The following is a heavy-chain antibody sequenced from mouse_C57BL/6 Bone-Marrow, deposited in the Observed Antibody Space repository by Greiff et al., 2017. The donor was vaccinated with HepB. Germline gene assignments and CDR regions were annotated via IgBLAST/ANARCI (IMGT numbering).Heavy chain of an antibody. CDR3: ARGGDYEDFYY. D-gene: IGHD2-4*01. V-gene: IGHV1-50*01. J-gene: IGHJ2*01. CDR2: IDPSDSYT. Sequence: VQLQQPGAELVKPGASVKLSCKASGYTFTSYWMQWVKQRPGQGLEWIGEIDPSDSYTKYNQKFKDKATLTVDKSSRTAYMQLSSLTSEDSAVDYFARGGDYEDFYYWGQGTTLTVSS. CDR1: GYTFTSYW.